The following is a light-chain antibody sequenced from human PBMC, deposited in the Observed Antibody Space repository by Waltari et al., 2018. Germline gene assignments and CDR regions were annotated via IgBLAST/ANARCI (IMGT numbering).Light chain of an antibody. V-gene: IGKV3-15*01. Sequence: ETVMTQSPAPLSVYPGERATLSCRASQRIKNNLAWYQQKGGQAPRLLLFDASTRANGISARFSGSGYGTEFTLTISSLQSEDFAVYYCQQYDNWPLTFGQGTRLDIK. CDR3: QQYDNWPLT. J-gene: IGKJ5*01. CDR1: QRIKNN. CDR2: DAS.